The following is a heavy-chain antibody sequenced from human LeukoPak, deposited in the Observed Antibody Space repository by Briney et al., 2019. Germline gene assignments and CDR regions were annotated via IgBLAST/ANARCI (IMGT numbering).Heavy chain of an antibody. D-gene: IGHD3-22*01. CDR2: ISGSGDRT. V-gene: IGHV3-23*01. J-gene: IGHJ4*02. CDR1: GFTYVNHA. Sequence: GGSLRLSCAASGFTYVNHAMSWVRRAPGKGLDWVSGISGSGDRTHYADSVKGRFTISRDNSKNTMYLQMSSLRAEDTAVYYCARDKGVDNSGYYNGFFDFWGQGTLVTVSS. CDR3: ARDKGVDNSGYYNGFFDF.